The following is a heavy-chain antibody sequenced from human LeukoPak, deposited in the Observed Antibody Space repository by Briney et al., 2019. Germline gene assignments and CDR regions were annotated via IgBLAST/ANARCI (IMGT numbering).Heavy chain of an antibody. J-gene: IGHJ4*02. CDR1: GGTFSSYA. CDR3: ARDVQIAAAGTGLCDY. Sequence: SVTVSCKASGGTFSSYAISWVRQAPGQGLEWMGRIIPILGIANYAQKFQGRVTITADKSTSTAYMELSSLRSEDTAVYYCARDVQIAAAGTGLCDYWGQGTLVTVSS. D-gene: IGHD6-13*01. V-gene: IGHV1-69*04. CDR2: IIPILGIA.